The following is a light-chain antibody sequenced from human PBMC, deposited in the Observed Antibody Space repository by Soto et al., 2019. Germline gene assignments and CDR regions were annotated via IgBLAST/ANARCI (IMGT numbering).Light chain of an antibody. Sequence: QSVLTQPASVSGSPGQSITISCTGTSSDVGGYNYVSWYQQHPGKAPKLMIFEVSYRPSGISNRFSASKSGDTASLTISGLQADDEADYYCCSYTDSRTHIFGSGTKLTVL. V-gene: IGLV2-14*01. J-gene: IGLJ1*01. CDR3: CSYTDSRTHI. CDR1: SSDVGGYNY. CDR2: EVS.